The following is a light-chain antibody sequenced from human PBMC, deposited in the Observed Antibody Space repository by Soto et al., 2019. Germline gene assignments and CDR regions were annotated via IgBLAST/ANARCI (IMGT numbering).Light chain of an antibody. Sequence: DIQMTQSPSTLSASVGDKVTITCRASQSISSWLAWYQQKPGKAPKLLIYDAFSLESGVPSSFSGSGSGTEFTLTISSLQPDDFATYDCQQYNSYSPWTFGQGTKVEIK. CDR1: QSISSW. CDR2: DAF. J-gene: IGKJ1*01. V-gene: IGKV1-5*01. CDR3: QQYNSYSPWT.